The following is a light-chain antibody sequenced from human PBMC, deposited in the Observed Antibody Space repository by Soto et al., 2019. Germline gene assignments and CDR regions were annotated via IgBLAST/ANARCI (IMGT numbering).Light chain of an antibody. V-gene: IGKV3-20*01. CDR2: GAS. CDR1: QSVSSNY. CDR3: QQYGSSGWT. Sequence: EIVLTQSPGTLSLSPGERATLSCRASQSVSSNYLAWYQQKPGQAPRLLIYGASSRATGIPDRFSGSGSGTDFTLTISRLEPEDFAVYYCQQYGSSGWTFGQGTKGEIK. J-gene: IGKJ1*01.